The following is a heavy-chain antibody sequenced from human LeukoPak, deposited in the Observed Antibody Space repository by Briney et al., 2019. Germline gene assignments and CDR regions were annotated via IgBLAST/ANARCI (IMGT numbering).Heavy chain of an antibody. CDR3: ARSLGDD. D-gene: IGHD3-16*01. V-gene: IGHV3-7*01. Sequence: QPGGSLRLSCAASGLTFSNYWMTWVRQAPGKGLEWVASINQYGSEKYYGDSVKGRFTISRDNAKNSVSLQINSLRAEDTAVYFCARSLGDDWGQGTLVTVSS. CDR2: INQYGSEK. CDR1: GLTFSNYW. J-gene: IGHJ4*02.